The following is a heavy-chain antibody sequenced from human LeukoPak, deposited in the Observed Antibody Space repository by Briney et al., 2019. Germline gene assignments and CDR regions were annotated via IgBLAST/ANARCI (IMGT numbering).Heavy chain of an antibody. CDR1: GFTFSSYS. CDR2: ISSSSSYI. D-gene: IGHD5-24*01. Sequence: GGSLRLSCAASGFTFSSYSMNWVRQAPGRGLEWVSSISSSSSYIYYADSVRGRFTISRDNAKNTLYLQMNSLGAEDTAVYYCARGGYNHAFDIWGQGTVVTVSS. V-gene: IGHV3-21*01. J-gene: IGHJ3*02. CDR3: ARGGYNHAFDI.